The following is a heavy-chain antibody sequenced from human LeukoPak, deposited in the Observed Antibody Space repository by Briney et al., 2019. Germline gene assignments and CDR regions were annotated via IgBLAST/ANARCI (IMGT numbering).Heavy chain of an antibody. CDR2: ISSSSSTI. CDR3: ARDGGHSIAAPYYFDY. J-gene: IGHJ4*02. Sequence: GGSLRLSCAASGFTFSDYAMNWVRQAPGKGLEWVSYISSSSSTIYYADSVKGRFTISRDNAKNSLYLQMNSLRAEDTAVYYCARDGGHSIAAPYYFDYWGQGTLVTVSS. CDR1: GFTFSDYA. V-gene: IGHV3-48*01. D-gene: IGHD6-6*01.